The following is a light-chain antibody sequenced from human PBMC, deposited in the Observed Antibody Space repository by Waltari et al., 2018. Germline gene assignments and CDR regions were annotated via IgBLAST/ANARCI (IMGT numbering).Light chain of an antibody. Sequence: EIVLTQSPGTLSLSPGERATLSCRTSQSLGNNSLAWYQHKPGPAPRLLIYGASTRATGIPDRVSGSGSATDFTLTITSLEPEDFSMYYCQQYARSPYTFGQGTQLDLK. CDR2: GAS. CDR3: QQYARSPYT. J-gene: IGKJ2*01. V-gene: IGKV3-20*01. CDR1: QSLGNNS.